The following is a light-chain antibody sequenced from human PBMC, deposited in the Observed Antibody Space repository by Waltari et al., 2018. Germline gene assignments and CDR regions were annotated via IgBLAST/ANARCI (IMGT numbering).Light chain of an antibody. CDR2: DVT. CDR3: CSYAGP. J-gene: IGLJ2*01. Sequence: QSALTQPRSVSGSPGQSVAISCTGTSSDVGGYNYVSWYQQHPGKAPKLMIDDVTKRPSGVPDRFSGSKSGNTASLTISGLQADDEADYYCCSYAGPFGGGTKLTVL. CDR1: SSDVGGYNY. V-gene: IGLV2-11*01.